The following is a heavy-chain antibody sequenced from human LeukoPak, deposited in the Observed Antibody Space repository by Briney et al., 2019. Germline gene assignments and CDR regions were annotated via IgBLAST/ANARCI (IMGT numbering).Heavy chain of an antibody. Sequence: GGSLRLSCAASGFTFSSYAMSWVRQAPGKGLEWVSAISGSGGSTYCADSVKGRFTVSRDNSKDTLYLQMNDLRPDDTAIYYCAKRNTMVRGGPCFDYWGQGLLVTVSS. D-gene: IGHD3-10*01. CDR1: GFTFSSYA. V-gene: IGHV3-23*01. CDR3: AKRNTMVRGGPCFDY. CDR2: ISGSGGST. J-gene: IGHJ4*02.